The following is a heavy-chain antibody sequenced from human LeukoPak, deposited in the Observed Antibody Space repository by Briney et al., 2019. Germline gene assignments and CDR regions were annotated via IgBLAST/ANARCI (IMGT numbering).Heavy chain of an antibody. Sequence: SQTLSLTCAVSGGSISSGGYSWSWIRQPPGKGLEWIGYIYSSGSTNYNPSLKSRVTISVDTSKNQFSLKLTSVTAADTAVYYCARSAYSTYFDFWGRGTLVTVSS. CDR1: GGSISSGGYS. CDR3: ARSAYSTYFDF. D-gene: IGHD2-15*01. CDR2: IYSSGST. J-gene: IGHJ4*02. V-gene: IGHV4-61*08.